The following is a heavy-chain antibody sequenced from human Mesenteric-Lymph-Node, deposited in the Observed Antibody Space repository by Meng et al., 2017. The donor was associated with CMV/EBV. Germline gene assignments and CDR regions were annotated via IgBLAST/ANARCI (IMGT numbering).Heavy chain of an antibody. CDR3: VNLEMAALGS. CDR2: ISSSGSTI. CDR1: GFTFSDYY. J-gene: IGHJ5*02. Sequence: GESLKISCAASGFTFSDYYMSWIRQAPGKGLEWVSYISSSGSTIYYADSVKGRFTISRDNAKNSLYLQMNSLRAEDTAVYYCVNLEMAALGSWGQGTLVTVSS. D-gene: IGHD5-24*01. V-gene: IGHV3-11*01.